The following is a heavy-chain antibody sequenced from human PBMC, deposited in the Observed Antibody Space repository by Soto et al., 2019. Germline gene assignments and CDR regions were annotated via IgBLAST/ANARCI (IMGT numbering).Heavy chain of an antibody. CDR3: ASTGDFFVAGIFRFDY. CDR2: ISAYNGNT. CDR1: GYTFTSYG. J-gene: IGHJ4*02. V-gene: IGHV1-18*01. D-gene: IGHD6-19*01. Sequence: QVQLVQSGAEVKKPGASVKVSCKASGYTFTSYGISWVRQAPGQGLEWMGWISAYNGNTNYAPKLQGRVTMTTDTSTSTAYMELRSLRSDDTAVYYCASTGDFFVAGIFRFDYWGQGTLVTVSS.